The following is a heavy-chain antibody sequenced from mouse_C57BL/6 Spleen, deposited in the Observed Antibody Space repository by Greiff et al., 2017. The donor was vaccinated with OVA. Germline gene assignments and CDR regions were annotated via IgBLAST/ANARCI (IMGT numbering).Heavy chain of an antibody. J-gene: IGHJ2*01. D-gene: IGHD1-1*01. CDR1: GYTFTSYW. CDR2: IDPSDSYT. V-gene: IGHV1-69*01. CDR3: ASGITTVVADY. Sequence: QVQLQQPGAELVMPGASVKLSCKASGYTFTSYWMHWVKRRPGQGLEWIGEIDPSDSYTNYNQKFKGKSTLTVDKSSSTAYMQLSSLTSEDSAVYYCASGITTVVADYWGQGTTLTVSS.